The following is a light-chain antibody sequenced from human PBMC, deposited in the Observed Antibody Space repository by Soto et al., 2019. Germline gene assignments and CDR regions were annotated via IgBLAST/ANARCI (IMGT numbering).Light chain of an antibody. Sequence: EIVWTKSPGTLSLSPGERATLSLRASQSVSSNYLAGYQQKPGQAPRLLIYGASSSVTGIPDRFSGSGSGKHFALIISRLEPEDDDLYYCQQQGNSLFTVGTGTRVDI. CDR1: QSVSSNY. J-gene: IGKJ3*01. V-gene: IGKV3-20*01. CDR3: QQQGNSLFT. CDR2: GAS.